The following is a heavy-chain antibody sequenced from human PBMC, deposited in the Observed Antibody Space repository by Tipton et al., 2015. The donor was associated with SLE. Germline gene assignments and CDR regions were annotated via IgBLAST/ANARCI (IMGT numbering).Heavy chain of an antibody. J-gene: IGHJ3*02. Sequence: TLSLTCAVYGGSFSGYYWSWIRQPPGKGLEWIGEINHSGSTNYNPSLKSRVTISVDTSKNQFSLKLSSVTAADTAVYYCARGVRWSSSSRDAFDIWGQGTMVTVSS. CDR1: GGSFSGYY. CDR3: ARGVRWSSSSRDAFDI. V-gene: IGHV4-34*01. CDR2: INHSGST. D-gene: IGHD6-6*01.